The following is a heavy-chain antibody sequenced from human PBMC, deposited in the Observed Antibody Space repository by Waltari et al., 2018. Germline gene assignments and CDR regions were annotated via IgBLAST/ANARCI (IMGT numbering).Heavy chain of an antibody. D-gene: IGHD3-3*01. V-gene: IGHV3-49*04. J-gene: IGHJ4*02. CDR3: TTQNTFWSWSY. CDR1: VLVFSSFS. Sequence: EVQLVESGGGLTQPGRSLRLSCTTSVLVFSSFSISWVRQAPGKGLEWVGFIRSKAYGGTPKYAASVRDRFTMSRDDSKSIAYLEMNSLKTEDTAMYFCTTQNTFWSWSYWGRGTLVTVSS. CDR2: IRSKAYGGTP.